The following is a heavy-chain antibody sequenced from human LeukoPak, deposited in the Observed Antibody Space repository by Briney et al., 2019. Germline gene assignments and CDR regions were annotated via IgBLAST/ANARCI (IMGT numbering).Heavy chain of an antibody. CDR1: GGSISSST. D-gene: IGHD1-20*01. CDR3: ARGRYNWKGEGENWFDP. CDR2: ISSSSSYT. V-gene: IGHV3-21*01. J-gene: IGHJ5*02. Sequence: PSETLSLTCTVSGGSISSSTYYWGWIRQPPGKGLEWVSSISSSSSYTYYADSVKGRLTVSRDNAKNSLYLQMNSLRAEDTALYYCARGRYNWKGEGENWFDPWGQGTLVTVSS.